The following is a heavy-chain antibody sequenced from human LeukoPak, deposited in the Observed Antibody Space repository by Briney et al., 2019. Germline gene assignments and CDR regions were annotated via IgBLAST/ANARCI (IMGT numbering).Heavy chain of an antibody. CDR3: ARGGELGFDS. CDR2: IATTGAT. J-gene: IGHJ5*01. V-gene: IGHV3-13*01. Sequence: GGSLRLSCAASGFTFSSYDMHWVRQGIGKGLEWVSGIATTGATFYAGSVKGRFTISRENAKKSLYLQMNDLRAGDTAVYYCARGGELGFDSWGLGALVTVSS. D-gene: IGHD1-7*01. CDR1: GFTFSSYD.